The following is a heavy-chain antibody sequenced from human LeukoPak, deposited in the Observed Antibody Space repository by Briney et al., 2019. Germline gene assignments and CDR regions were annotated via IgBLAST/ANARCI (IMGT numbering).Heavy chain of an antibody. V-gene: IGHV4-61*01. D-gene: IGHD3-3*02. Sequence: PSETLSLTCTVSGGSVSSGSYYWSWIRQPPGKGLEWIGYIYYSGSTNYNPSLKSRVTISVDTSKNQFSLKLSSVTAADTAVYYCARASFFAHYYYYGMDVWSQGTTVTVSS. CDR2: IYYSGST. J-gene: IGHJ6*02. CDR1: GGSVSSGSYY. CDR3: ARASFFAHYYYYGMDV.